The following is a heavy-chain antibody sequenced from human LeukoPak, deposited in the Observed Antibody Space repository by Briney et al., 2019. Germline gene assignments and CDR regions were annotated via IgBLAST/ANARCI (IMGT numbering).Heavy chain of an antibody. CDR1: GGSISTGSYY. J-gene: IGHJ5*02. D-gene: IGHD2/OR15-2a*01. CDR3: GSTFYHESTIFP. Sequence: SETLSLTCTVSGGSISTGSYYWGWIRQPPGKGLERIASIYYTGTTYYNPSLKSRVTISVDTSKNQFSLRLTSVTAADTAVYFCGSTFYHESTIFPWGQGTLVTVSS. V-gene: IGHV4-39*01. CDR2: IYYTGTT.